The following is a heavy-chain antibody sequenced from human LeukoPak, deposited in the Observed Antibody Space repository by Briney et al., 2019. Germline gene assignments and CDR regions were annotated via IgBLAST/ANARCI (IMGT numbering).Heavy chain of an antibody. Sequence: PGGSLRLSCAASGFTFSSHALSWVRQTPGKGLESVSSISADGAGTLYADSVKGRFTISRDNSKNTVYLQMSGLGAEDTAVYFCVYLDSSGYYYGRLRYWGQGTPVTVSS. V-gene: IGHV3-23*01. CDR1: GFTFSSHA. CDR2: ISADGAGT. CDR3: VYLDSSGYYYGRLRY. J-gene: IGHJ4*02. D-gene: IGHD3-22*01.